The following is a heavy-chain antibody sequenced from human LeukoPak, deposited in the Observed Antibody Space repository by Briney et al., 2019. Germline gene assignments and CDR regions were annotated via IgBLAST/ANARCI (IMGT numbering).Heavy chain of an antibody. D-gene: IGHD5-24*01. CDR2: VYFRGSA. Sequence: SETLSLTCTVSDASVSSGIDFWSWVRQPPGKGLEWIGYVYFRGSAKYNPSLKSRVTISMDTSKNQFSLKLTSVTAADTAVYYCAGLMAARFYYWGQGALVTVS. J-gene: IGHJ4*02. V-gene: IGHV4-61*01. CDR3: AGLMAARFYY. CDR1: DASVSSGIDF.